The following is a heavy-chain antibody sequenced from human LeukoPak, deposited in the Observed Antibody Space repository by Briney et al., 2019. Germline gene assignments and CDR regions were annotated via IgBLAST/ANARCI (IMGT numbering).Heavy chain of an antibody. V-gene: IGHV4-34*01. CDR2: INHSGST. Sequence: SETLSLTCAVYGGSFSGYYWSWIRQPPGKGLEWIGEINHSGSTNYNPSLKSRVTISVDTSNNQFSPKLPSATAADTAVYYCATVPTRKNYYYGMDVWGQGTTVTVSS. CDR1: GGSFSGYY. J-gene: IGHJ6*02. CDR3: ATVPTRKNYYYGMDV.